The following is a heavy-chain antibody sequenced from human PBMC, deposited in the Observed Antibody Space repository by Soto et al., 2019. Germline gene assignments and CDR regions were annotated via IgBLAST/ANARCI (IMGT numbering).Heavy chain of an antibody. CDR2: MNPSNGDT. V-gene: IGHV1-8*01. Sequence: GASVKVSCKASGYTFTSYDISWVRQATGQGLEWMGWMNPSNGDTDYAQKFQGRVTMTRNTSISTAYMELSSLRSEDTAFYYCASLYYYDSSGYYHPDYWGQGTLVTVSS. CDR3: ASLYYYDSSGYYHPDY. D-gene: IGHD3-22*01. J-gene: IGHJ4*02. CDR1: GYTFTSYD.